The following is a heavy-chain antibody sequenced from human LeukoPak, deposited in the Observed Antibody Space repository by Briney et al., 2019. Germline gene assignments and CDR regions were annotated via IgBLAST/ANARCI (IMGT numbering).Heavy chain of an antibody. CDR2: INDRGDTI. D-gene: IGHD1-26*01. V-gene: IGHV3-48*01. Sequence: PGGSLRLSCAASGFTFSSYSMNWVRQAPGKGLEWVSYINDRGDTIYYAEYLKGRFTISRDKAKTSLYLQMTSLRADDTAVYYCARTVGATDSLDYWGQGTLVTVS. CDR1: GFTFSSYS. CDR3: ARTVGATDSLDY. J-gene: IGHJ4*02.